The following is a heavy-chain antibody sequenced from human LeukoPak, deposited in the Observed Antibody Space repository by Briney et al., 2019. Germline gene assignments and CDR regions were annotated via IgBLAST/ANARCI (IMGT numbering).Heavy chain of an antibody. Sequence: SQTLSLTCAISGDSVSSNSVAWNWIRQSPSRGLEWLGRTFYRSKWYNDYAVSVKSRITINPDTSKNQFSLQLSSVTPEDTAEYYCARGKYSAFDIWGQGTMVTVSS. V-gene: IGHV6-1*01. CDR1: GDSVSSNSVA. CDR3: ARGKYSAFDI. D-gene: IGHD2/OR15-2a*01. CDR2: TFYRSKWYN. J-gene: IGHJ3*02.